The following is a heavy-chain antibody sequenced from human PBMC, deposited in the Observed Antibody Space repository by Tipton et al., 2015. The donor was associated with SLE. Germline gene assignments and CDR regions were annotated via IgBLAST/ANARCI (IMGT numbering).Heavy chain of an antibody. CDR3: ARRNYGDNEDSFDI. CDR2: ISHSGST. D-gene: IGHD4-17*01. Sequence: TLSLTCGVYGGSFSGYYWTWIRQPPGKGLEWIGEISHSGSTNYNPSLKSRVPISVDTPKNQFSLRLNSVTAADTGVYFCARRNYGDNEDSFDIWGQGTMVTVSS. J-gene: IGHJ3*02. V-gene: IGHV4-34*01. CDR1: GGSFSGYY.